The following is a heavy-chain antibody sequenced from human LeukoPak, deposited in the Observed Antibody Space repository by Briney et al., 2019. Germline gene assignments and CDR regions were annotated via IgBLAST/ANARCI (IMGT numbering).Heavy chain of an antibody. D-gene: IGHD3-3*01. CDR1: GFTFSSYG. V-gene: IGHV3-33*01. CDR2: IWYDGSNK. J-gene: IGHJ4*02. Sequence: PGGSLRLSCAASGFTFSSYGMHWVRQAPGKGLEWVAVIWYDGSNKYYADSVKGRFTISRDNSKNTLYLQMNSLRAEDTAVYYCARDHGSRFLEWLNDYWGQGTLVTVSS. CDR3: ARDHGSRFLEWLNDY.